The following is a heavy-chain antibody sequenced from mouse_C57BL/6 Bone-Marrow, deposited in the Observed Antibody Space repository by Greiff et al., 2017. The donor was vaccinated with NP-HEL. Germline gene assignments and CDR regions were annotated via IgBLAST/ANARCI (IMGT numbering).Heavy chain of an antibody. CDR1: GYAFSSSW. D-gene: IGHD3-2*02. CDR3: ATDSSGYRFAY. CDR2: IYPGDGDT. J-gene: IGHJ3*01. Sequence: QVHVKQSGPELVKPGASVKISCKASGYAFSSSWMNWVKQRPGKGLEWIGRIYPGDGDTNYNGKFKGKATLTADKSSSTAYMQLSSLTSEDSAVYFCATDSSGYRFAYWGQGTLVTVSA. V-gene: IGHV1-82*01.